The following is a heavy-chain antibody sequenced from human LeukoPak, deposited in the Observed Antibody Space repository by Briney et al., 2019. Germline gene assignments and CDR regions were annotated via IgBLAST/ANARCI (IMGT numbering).Heavy chain of an antibody. D-gene: IGHD4-17*01. Sequence: PGGSLRLSCAASGFTFSSYWMSWVRQAPGKGLEWVANIKQDGSEKYYVDSVKGRFTISRDNAKNSLYLQMNSLRAEDTAVYYCARAPRPLYGDYPYYFDYWGQGTLVTVSS. CDR2: IKQDGSEK. J-gene: IGHJ4*02. CDR1: GFTFSSYW. V-gene: IGHV3-7*01. CDR3: ARAPRPLYGDYPYYFDY.